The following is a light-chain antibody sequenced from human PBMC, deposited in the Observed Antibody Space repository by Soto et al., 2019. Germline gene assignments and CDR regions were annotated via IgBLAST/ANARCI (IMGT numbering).Light chain of an antibody. CDR1: QSVLYSSNNKNY. J-gene: IGKJ2*01. Sequence: DIVMTQSPDSLALSLGERATINCKSSQSVLYSSNNKNYLAWYQQRPGQPPKPLIYWASTRESGVPDRFSGSGSGTDFTLTISSLQAEDVAVYYCQHYYSTPVTFGQGTKLEIK. CDR2: WAS. V-gene: IGKV4-1*01. CDR3: QHYYSTPVT.